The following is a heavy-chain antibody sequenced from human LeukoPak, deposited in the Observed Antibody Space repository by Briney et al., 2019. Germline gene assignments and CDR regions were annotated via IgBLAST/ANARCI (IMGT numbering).Heavy chain of an antibody. CDR1: GFTLSSYS. Sequence: GGSLRLSCAASGFTLSSYSMNWVRQAPGKGLEWDSSISSSSSYIYYADSVKGRFTISRDNAKNSLYLQMNSLRAEDTAVYYCARDGGYCSSTSCLAEYDYWGQGTLVTVSS. J-gene: IGHJ4*02. D-gene: IGHD2-2*01. CDR2: ISSSSSYI. V-gene: IGHV3-21*01. CDR3: ARDGGYCSSTSCLAEYDY.